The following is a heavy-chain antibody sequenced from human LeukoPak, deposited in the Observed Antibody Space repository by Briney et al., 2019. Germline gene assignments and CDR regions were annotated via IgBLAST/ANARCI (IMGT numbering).Heavy chain of an antibody. Sequence: SEALSLTCTVSGGSISSSSYYWGWIRQPPGKGLEWIGSIYYSGSTYYNPSLKSRVTISVDTSKNQFSLKLSSVTAADTAVYYYASLRITMIVVVGALGDFDYWGQGTLVTVSS. CDR3: ASLRITMIVVVGALGDFDY. CDR1: GGSISSSSYY. CDR2: IYYSGST. D-gene: IGHD3-22*01. V-gene: IGHV4-39*07. J-gene: IGHJ4*02.